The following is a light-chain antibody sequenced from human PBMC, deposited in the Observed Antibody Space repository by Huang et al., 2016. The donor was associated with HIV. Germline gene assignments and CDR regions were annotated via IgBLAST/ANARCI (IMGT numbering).Light chain of an antibody. J-gene: IGKJ4*01. Sequence: EIVMTQSPATLSVSPGGGATLACRASQNVRSNLARSQQTPGQAPRRLIYDTSTRASGVPARFSCSGSGTEFTLTISGLQSEDFAVYYCQQYDNWPPGLTFGGGTKVEI. V-gene: IGKV3D-15*01. CDR3: QQYDNWPPGLT. CDR2: DTS. CDR1: QNVRSN.